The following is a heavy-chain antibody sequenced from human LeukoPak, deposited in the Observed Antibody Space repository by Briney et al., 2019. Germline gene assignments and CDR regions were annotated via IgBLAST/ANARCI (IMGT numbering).Heavy chain of an antibody. CDR2: IYTSGST. J-gene: IGHJ2*01. CDR1: GGSISSYY. V-gene: IGHV4-4*07. CDR3: ARDGVRFGETLETLYWYFDL. D-gene: IGHD3-10*01. Sequence: PSETLSLTCTVSGGSISSYYWSWIRQPAGKGLEWIGRIYTSGSTNYNPSLKSRVTMSVDTSKKHFSLKLTSVTAADTAVYYCARDGVRFGETLETLYWYFDLWGRGTLVTVSS.